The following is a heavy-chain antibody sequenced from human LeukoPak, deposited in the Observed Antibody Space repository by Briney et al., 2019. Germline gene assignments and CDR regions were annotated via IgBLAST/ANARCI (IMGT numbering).Heavy chain of an antibody. J-gene: IGHJ4*02. D-gene: IGHD3-9*01. CDR2: VRYDGSNK. CDR3: AKDLVLRYFDWLFNSFDY. Sequence: GGSLRLSCAASGFTFSSYGMHWVRQAPGKGLEWLAFVRYDGSNKYYADSVKGRFTISRDNSKNTLYLQMNSLRAEDTAVYYCAKDLVLRYFDWLFNSFDYWGQGTLVTVSS. CDR1: GFTFSSYG. V-gene: IGHV3-30*02.